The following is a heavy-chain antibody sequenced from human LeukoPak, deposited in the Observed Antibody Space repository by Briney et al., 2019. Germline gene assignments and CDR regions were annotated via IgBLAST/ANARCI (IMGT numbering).Heavy chain of an antibody. CDR2: IKQDGSEK. CDR3: AKDSSFFDY. CDR1: GFTFSSYW. J-gene: IGHJ4*02. V-gene: IGHV3-7*03. Sequence: GGSLRLSCAASGFTFSSYWMSWVRQAPGKGLEWVANIKQDGSEKYYVDSVKGRFTISRDNSKNTVYLQMNSLRAEDTAVYYCAKDSSFFDYWGQGTLVTVSS.